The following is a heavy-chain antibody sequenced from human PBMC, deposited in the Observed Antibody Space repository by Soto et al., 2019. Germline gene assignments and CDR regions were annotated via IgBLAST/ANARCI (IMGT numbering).Heavy chain of an antibody. V-gene: IGHV3-64D*06. Sequence: GSLRLSCSASGFTFSSYAMHWVRQAPGKGLEYVSAISSNGGSTYYADSVKGRFTISRDNSKNTLYLQMSSLRAEDTALYYCARGHGTYYYDSSGYRDAFDIWGQGTMVTVSS. CDR2: ISSNGGST. CDR3: ARGHGTYYYDSSGYRDAFDI. J-gene: IGHJ3*02. CDR1: GFTFSSYA. D-gene: IGHD3-22*01.